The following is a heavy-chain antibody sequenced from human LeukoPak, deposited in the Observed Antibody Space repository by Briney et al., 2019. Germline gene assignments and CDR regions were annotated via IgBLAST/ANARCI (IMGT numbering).Heavy chain of an antibody. CDR2: IGGDGRST. CDR3: ARAWWEQRWYFDL. Sequence: GGSLRLSCAASGFPFSSYWMHWVRQAPGKGPVWVSRIGGDGRSTTYADSVKGRFTISRDNAKNTLYLQMNSLRAEDTAIYYCARAWWEQRWYFDLWGRGTLVTVSS. CDR1: GFPFSSYW. V-gene: IGHV3-74*01. D-gene: IGHD2-15*01. J-gene: IGHJ2*01.